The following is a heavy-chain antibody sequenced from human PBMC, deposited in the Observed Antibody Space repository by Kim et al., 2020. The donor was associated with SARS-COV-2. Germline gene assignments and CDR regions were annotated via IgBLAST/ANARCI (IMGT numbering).Heavy chain of an antibody. V-gene: IGHV3-23*01. CDR2: ISGSGGRT. CDR1: GFTFNSYA. Sequence: GGSLRLSCAASGFTFNSYAINWVRQAPARGLEWVSAISGSGGRTYYVASVKGRFTISRDNSKNTLYLQMNNLRAEDTAVYYCAKGYGSSWFLNTFDYWGQGALVTVSS. D-gene: IGHD6-13*01. J-gene: IGHJ4*02. CDR3: AKGYGSSWFLNTFDY.